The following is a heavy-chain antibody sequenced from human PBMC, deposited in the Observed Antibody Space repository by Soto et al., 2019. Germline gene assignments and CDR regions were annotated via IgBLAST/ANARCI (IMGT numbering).Heavy chain of an antibody. J-gene: IGHJ6*02. V-gene: IGHV3-7*03. Sequence: LRLSCAASGFTFSSYWMSWVRQAPGKGLEWVANIKQDGSEKYYVDSVKGRFTISRDNAKNSLYLQMNSLRAEDTAVYYCARDWNVPAAYPYYYGMDVWGQGTTVTVSS. CDR1: GFTFSSYW. D-gene: IGHD2-2*01. CDR2: IKQDGSEK. CDR3: ARDWNVPAAYPYYYGMDV.